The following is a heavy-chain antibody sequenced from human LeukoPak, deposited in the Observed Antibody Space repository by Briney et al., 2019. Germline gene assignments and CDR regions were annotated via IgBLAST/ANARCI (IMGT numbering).Heavy chain of an antibody. J-gene: IGHJ4*02. CDR1: GFTFNNYA. V-gene: IGHV3-23*01. CDR2: LSGSGGST. D-gene: IGHD2-21*02. CDR3: ARGVSYRVVVTATDFDY. Sequence: SGGSLRLSCAASGFTFNNYAMNWVSRAPGKGLELVSVLSGSGGSTHYADSVKGRFTISRDNAKNSLYLQMNSLRAEDTAVYYCARGVSYRVVVTATDFDYWGQGTLVTVSS.